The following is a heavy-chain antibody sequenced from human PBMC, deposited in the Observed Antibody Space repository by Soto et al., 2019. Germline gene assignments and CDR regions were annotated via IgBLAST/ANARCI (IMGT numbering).Heavy chain of an antibody. CDR2: ISSSSSYI. Sequence: GGSLRLSCAASGFTFSSYSMNWVRQAPGKGLEWVSSISSSSSYIYYADSVKGRFTISRDNARNSLYLQMNSLRAEDTAVYYCARGGDRYYYYYGMDVWGQGTTVTVSS. J-gene: IGHJ6*02. CDR1: GFTFSSYS. D-gene: IGHD3-16*01. CDR3: ARGGDRYYYYYGMDV. V-gene: IGHV3-21*01.